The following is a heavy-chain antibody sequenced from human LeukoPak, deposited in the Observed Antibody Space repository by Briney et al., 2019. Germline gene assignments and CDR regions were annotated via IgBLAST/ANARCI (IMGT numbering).Heavy chain of an antibody. CDR2: ISYDGSNK. Sequence: GRSLRLSCAASGFTFSNFGTHWVRQAPGKGLEWVAVISYDGSNKHYADSVQGRFSISRDNYKNTLYLQMNSLRVEDTAVYYCAKGWNTVAYWGQGTLVTVSS. CDR1: GFTFSNFG. D-gene: IGHD4-17*01. V-gene: IGHV3-30*18. J-gene: IGHJ4*02. CDR3: AKGWNTVAY.